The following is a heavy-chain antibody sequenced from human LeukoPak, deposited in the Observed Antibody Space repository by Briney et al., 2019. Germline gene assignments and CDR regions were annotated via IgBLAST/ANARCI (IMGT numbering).Heavy chain of an antibody. D-gene: IGHD6-13*01. V-gene: IGHV3-23*01. CDR2: ISGSGGST. CDR3: AKLTAEQQLVRMAFDI. Sequence: GGSLRLSCAASGFTFSSYAMSWVRRAPGKGLEWVSAISGSGGSTYYADSVKGRFTISRDNSKNTLYLQMNSLRAEDTAVYYCAKLTAEQQLVRMAFDIWGQGTMVTVSS. CDR1: GFTFSSYA. J-gene: IGHJ3*02.